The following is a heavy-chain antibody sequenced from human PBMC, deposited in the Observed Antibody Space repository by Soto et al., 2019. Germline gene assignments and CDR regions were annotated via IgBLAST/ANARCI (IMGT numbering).Heavy chain of an antibody. CDR1: GFTFTSYS. CDR2: INPSGDTT. Sequence: EVQLSESGGGLVQPGGSLRLSCAASGFTFTSYSMSWVRQAPGKGLEWVSAINPSGDTTYYADSVKVRLTISRDNSKNTLYLQMDSLRAEDTAIYYCAKRPKAGRPVDVWGKGTTVTVSS. D-gene: IGHD6-6*01. J-gene: IGHJ6*04. CDR3: AKRPKAGRPVDV. V-gene: IGHV3-23*01.